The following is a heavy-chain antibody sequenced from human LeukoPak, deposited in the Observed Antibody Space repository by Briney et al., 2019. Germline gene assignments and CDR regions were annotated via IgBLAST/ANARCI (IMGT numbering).Heavy chain of an antibody. CDR1: GYTFTGYY. D-gene: IGHD6-13*01. V-gene: IGHV1-2*02. CDR2: INPNSGGT. Sequence: VASVKVSCKASGYTFTGYYMHWVRQAPGQGLEWMGWINPNSGGTNYAQKFQGRVTMIRDTSISTAYMELSRLRSDDTAVYYCARVRAAGIFDYWGQGTLVTVSS. CDR3: ARVRAAGIFDY. J-gene: IGHJ4*02.